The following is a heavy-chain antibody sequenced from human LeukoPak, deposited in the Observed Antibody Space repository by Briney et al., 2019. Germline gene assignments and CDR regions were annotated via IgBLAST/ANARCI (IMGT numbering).Heavy chain of an antibody. CDR3: ARGCSAGTPHNWFDP. Sequence: SETLSLTCTVSGGSISGYYWSWIRQPPGKGLEWIGYIYYSGSANYNPSLKSRVTISVDTSKNQFSLKLSSVTAADTAVYYCARGCSAGTPHNWFDPWGQGTLVTVSS. V-gene: IGHV4-59*01. CDR2: IYYSGSA. J-gene: IGHJ5*02. CDR1: GGSISGYY. D-gene: IGHD6-13*01.